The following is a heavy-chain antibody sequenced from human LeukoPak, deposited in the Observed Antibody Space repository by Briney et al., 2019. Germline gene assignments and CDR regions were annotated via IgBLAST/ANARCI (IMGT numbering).Heavy chain of an antibody. CDR3: ARALGSWYFDY. D-gene: IGHD6-13*01. CDR2: ISAYNGNT. J-gene: IGHJ4*02. Sequence: ASMKVSCKASGYTFTSYGISWVRQAPGQGLEWMGWISAYNGNTNYAQKLQGRVTMTTDTSTSTAHMELRSLRSDDTAVYYCARALGSWYFDYWGQGTLVTVSS. CDR1: GYTFTSYG. V-gene: IGHV1-18*01.